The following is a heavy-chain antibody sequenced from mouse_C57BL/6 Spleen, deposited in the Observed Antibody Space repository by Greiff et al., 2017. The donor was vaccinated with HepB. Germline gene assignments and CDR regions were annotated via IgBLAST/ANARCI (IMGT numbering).Heavy chain of an antibody. Sequence: EVKVVESGPELVKPGASVKISCKASGYSFTDYNMNWVKQSNGKSLEWIGVINPNYGTTSYNQKFKGKATLTVDQSSSTAYMQLNSLTSEDSAVYYCARGGTTVVRFDYWGQGTTLTVSS. CDR1: GYSFTDYN. CDR3: ARGGTTVVRFDY. CDR2: INPNYGTT. D-gene: IGHD1-1*01. J-gene: IGHJ2*01. V-gene: IGHV1-39*01.